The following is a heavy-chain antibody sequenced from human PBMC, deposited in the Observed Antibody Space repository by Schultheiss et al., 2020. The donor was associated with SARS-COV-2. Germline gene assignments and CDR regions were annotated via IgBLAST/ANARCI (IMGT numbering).Heavy chain of an antibody. CDR3: ARRGCSGGSCYYSDWFDP. J-gene: IGHJ5*02. V-gene: IGHV4-39*01. D-gene: IGHD2-15*01. Sequence: SQTLSLTCTVSGASISDSNYYWAWIRQPPGKGLEWIGSIYYSTNTYYNPSLEGRVSISVDTSKKQFSLKLSSVTAADTAVYYCARRGCSGGSCYYSDWFDPWGQGTLVTVSS. CDR1: GASISDSNYY. CDR2: IYYSTNT.